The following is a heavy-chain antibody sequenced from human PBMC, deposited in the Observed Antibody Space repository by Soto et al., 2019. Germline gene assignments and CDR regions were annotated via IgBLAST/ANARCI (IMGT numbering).Heavy chain of an antibody. CDR3: ARDRNAAGSDY. CDR1: GFTFSDFY. V-gene: IGHV3-11*01. J-gene: IGHJ4*02. Sequence: QVQLVASGGGLVKPGGSLRLSCAASGFTFSDFYMSWIRQAPGKGLELISYISSGSTNIFYADSVKGRFTVSRDNAKNSVYLQMDSLRAEDTAVYYCARDRNAAGSDYWGQGTLGTVSS. D-gene: IGHD1-1*01. CDR2: ISSGSTNI.